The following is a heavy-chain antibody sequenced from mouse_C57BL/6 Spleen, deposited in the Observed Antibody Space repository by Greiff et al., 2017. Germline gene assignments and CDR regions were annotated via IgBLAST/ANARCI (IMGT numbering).Heavy chain of an antibody. V-gene: IGHV1-7*01. CDR1: GYTFTSYW. D-gene: IGHD2-4*01. CDR3: ARGYYDSALFAY. J-gene: IGHJ3*01. CDR2: INPSSGYT. Sequence: QVQLQQSGAELATPGASVKLSCKASGYTFTSYWMHWVKQRPGQGLEWIGYINPSSGYTKYNQKFKDKATLTADKSSSTAYMQLSSLTYEDSAGDYCARGYYDSALFAYWGQGTLVTVS.